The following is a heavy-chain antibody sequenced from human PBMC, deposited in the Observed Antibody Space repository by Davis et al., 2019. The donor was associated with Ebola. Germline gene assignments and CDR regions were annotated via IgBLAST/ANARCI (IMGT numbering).Heavy chain of an antibody. CDR1: GYTFISYG. CDR2: IIPIFGTA. CDR3: ARDVEVVGIAAGSYLYYYYGMDV. J-gene: IGHJ6*02. Sequence: ASVKVSCKASGYTFISYGISWVRQAPGQGLEWMGGIIPIFGTANYAQKLQGRVTMTTDTSTSTAYMELRSLRSDDTAVYYCARDVEVVGIAAGSYLYYYYGMDVWGQGTTVTVSS. D-gene: IGHD3-10*01. V-gene: IGHV1-18*01.